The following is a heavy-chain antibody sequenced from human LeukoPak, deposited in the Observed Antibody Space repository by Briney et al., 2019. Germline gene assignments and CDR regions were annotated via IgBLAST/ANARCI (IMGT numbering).Heavy chain of an antibody. V-gene: IGHV1-69*05. Sequence: SVKVSCKASGGTFSSYAISWVRQAPGQGLEWMGGIIPIFGTANYAQKFQGRVTITTDESTSTAYMELSSLRSEDTTVYYCARERDIVLMVRYDSSGLPEPYAFDIWAKGQWSPSLQ. J-gene: IGHJ3*02. CDR2: IIPIFGTA. CDR1: GGTFSSYA. D-gene: IGHD2-8*01. CDR3: ARERDIVLMVRYDSSGLPEPYAFDI.